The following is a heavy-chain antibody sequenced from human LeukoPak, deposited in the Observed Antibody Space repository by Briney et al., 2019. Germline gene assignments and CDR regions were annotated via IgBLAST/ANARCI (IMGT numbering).Heavy chain of an antibody. CDR1: GFTFSSYA. CDR2: IGGSGGST. V-gene: IGHV3-23*01. D-gene: IGHD3-10*01. Sequence: GGSLRLSCAASGFTFSSYAMSWVRQAPGKGLEWVSDIGGSGGSTKYADSVKGRFTIARDNSKNTLYLQMNSLRAEDTAIYYCAKGDDRSNYALDYWGQGTLVTVSS. CDR3: AKGDDRSNYALDY. J-gene: IGHJ4*02.